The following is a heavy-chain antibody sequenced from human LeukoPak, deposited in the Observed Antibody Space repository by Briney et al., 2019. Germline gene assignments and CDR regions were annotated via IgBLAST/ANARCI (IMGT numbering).Heavy chain of an antibody. V-gene: IGHV3-21*01. CDR2: ISSSSDV. CDR3: ARGIAVAAPDY. Sequence: GGSLRLSCAASGFTFSRFSMNWVRQAPGKGLEWVSSISSSSDVYYADSLKGRFTISRDNAKNSLYLQMNGLRADDTAVYYCARGIAVAAPDYWGQGSRVTVSS. J-gene: IGHJ4*02. CDR1: GFTFSRFS. D-gene: IGHD6-19*01.